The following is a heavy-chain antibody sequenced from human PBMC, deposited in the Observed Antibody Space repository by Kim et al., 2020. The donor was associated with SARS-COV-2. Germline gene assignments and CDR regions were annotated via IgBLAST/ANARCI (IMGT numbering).Heavy chain of an antibody. CDR2: ISSSSSYI. CDR1: GFTFSSYS. J-gene: IGHJ4*02. V-gene: IGHV3-21*01. D-gene: IGHD5-18*01. CDR3: AGSVDTAMVLYY. Sequence: GGSLRLSCAASGFTFSSYSMNWVRQAPGKGLEWVSSISSSSSYIYYADSVKGRFTISRDNAKNSLYLQMNSLRAEDTAVYYCAGSVDTAMVLYYWGQGTLVTVSS.